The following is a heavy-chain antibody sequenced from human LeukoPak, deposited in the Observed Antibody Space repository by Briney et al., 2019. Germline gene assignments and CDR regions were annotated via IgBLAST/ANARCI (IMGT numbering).Heavy chain of an antibody. CDR1: GYTFTGYY. Sequence: EASVKVSCKASGYTFTGYYMHWVRQAPGQGLEWMGWINPNSGGTNYAQKLQGRVTMTTDTSTSTAYMELRSLRSDDTAVYYCARDRVDSSGYSYFDYWGQGTLVTVSS. CDR3: ARDRVDSSGYSYFDY. V-gene: IGHV1-2*02. CDR2: INPNSGGT. D-gene: IGHD3-22*01. J-gene: IGHJ4*02.